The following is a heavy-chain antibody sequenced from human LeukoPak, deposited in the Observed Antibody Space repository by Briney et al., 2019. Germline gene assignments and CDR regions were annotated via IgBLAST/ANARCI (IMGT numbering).Heavy chain of an antibody. CDR2: ISGSGGST. V-gene: IGHV3-23*01. Sequence: PGGSLRLSCAASGFTFSSYAMSWVRQAPGKGLEWVSAISGSGGSTYYADSVKGRFTISRDNSKDTLYLQMNSLRAEDTAVYYCAKVATVTTVAPIDYWGQGTLVTVSS. CDR1: GFTFSSYA. J-gene: IGHJ4*02. CDR3: AKVATVTTVAPIDY. D-gene: IGHD4-17*01.